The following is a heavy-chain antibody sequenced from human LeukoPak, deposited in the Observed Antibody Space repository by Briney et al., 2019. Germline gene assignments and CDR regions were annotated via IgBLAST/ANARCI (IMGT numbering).Heavy chain of an antibody. V-gene: IGHV4-4*07. CDR1: GGSISSYY. CDR2: IYTSGST. Sequence: SETLSLTCTVSGGSISSYYWSWIRQPAGKGLEWIGRIYTSGSTNYNPSLKSRVIMSVDTSKNQFSLKLSSVTAADTAVYYCAREGIAAPDDAFDIWGQGTMVTVSS. D-gene: IGHD6-13*01. CDR3: AREGIAAPDDAFDI. J-gene: IGHJ3*02.